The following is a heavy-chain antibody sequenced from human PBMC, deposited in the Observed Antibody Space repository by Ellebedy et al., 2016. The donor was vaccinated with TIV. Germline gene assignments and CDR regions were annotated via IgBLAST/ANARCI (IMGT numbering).Heavy chain of an antibody. CDR1: GFSFSNYW. V-gene: IGHV3-7*01. Sequence: GESLKISXAAEGFSFSNYWMSWVRQVPGKGLEWVAEIKEDGSEKFYVDSVKGRFTISRDNAKNSLYLQMNSLRAEDTAVYYCAREYDYDDSLGSFHNWGQGILVTVSS. J-gene: IGHJ4*01. D-gene: IGHD4-17*01. CDR3: AREYDYDDSLGSFHN. CDR2: IKEDGSEK.